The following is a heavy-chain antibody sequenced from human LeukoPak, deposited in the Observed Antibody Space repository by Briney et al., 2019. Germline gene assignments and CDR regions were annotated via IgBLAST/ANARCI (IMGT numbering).Heavy chain of an antibody. V-gene: IGHV5-51*01. CDR2: IYPGDSDT. Sequence: GESLKISCKGSGYSFTIYWIGWVRQMPGKGLEWLEIIYPGDSDTRYSPSFEGQVPISADKSSSTAYLQWSSLKASDTAMYYCARRGSRGYSYEVWGQGTLVTVSS. D-gene: IGHD5-18*01. J-gene: IGHJ4*02. CDR1: GYSFTIYW. CDR3: ARRGSRGYSYEV.